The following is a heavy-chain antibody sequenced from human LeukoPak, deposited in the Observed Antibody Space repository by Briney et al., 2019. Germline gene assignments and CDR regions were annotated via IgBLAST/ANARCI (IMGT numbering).Heavy chain of an antibody. V-gene: IGHV4-59*01. J-gene: IGHJ4*02. CDR2: IYYGGRT. CDR3: ARGSPPGVVPPAREIGVYFDY. D-gene: IGHD2-2*01. CDR1: GGSISSYY. Sequence: PSETLSLTCTVSGGSISSYYWSWIRQPPGKGLEWIGYIYYGGRTNYNPSLKSRVTISVDTSKNQFSLKLSSVTAADTAVYFCARGSPPGVVPPAREIGVYFDYWGQGTLVTVSS.